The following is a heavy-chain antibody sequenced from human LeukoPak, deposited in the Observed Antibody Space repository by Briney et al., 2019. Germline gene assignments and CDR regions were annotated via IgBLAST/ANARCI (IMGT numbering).Heavy chain of an antibody. CDR3: ASXXGSATRWNY. CDR2: MDQDGSSI. CDR1: GFRFSINW. Sequence: PGGSLRLSCATSGFRFSINWMSWVRQAPGKGLEWVATMDQDGSSIHYIDSVKGRFTISRDNAKNSLFLQMNSLRVEDTGVYYCASXXGSATRWNYWGQGVLVTVSS. J-gene: IGHJ4*02. V-gene: IGHV3-7*01. D-gene: IGHD3-10*01.